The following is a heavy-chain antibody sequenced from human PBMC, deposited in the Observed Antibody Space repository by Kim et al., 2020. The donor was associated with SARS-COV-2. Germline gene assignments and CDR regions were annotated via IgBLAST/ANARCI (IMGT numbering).Heavy chain of an antibody. Sequence: ASVNVSCRASGYTFTAYWIHWVRQAPGQGLEWMGRINPNSGATNSAQKFQGRVTMTRDTSINTAYMELSSLTSDDSALYFCARGYSESQMNWLDPWDQGALVTVAS. V-gene: IGHV1-2*06. CDR1: GYTFTAYW. J-gene: IGHJ5*02. CDR2: INPNSGAT. D-gene: IGHD3-22*01. CDR3: ARGYSESQMNWLDP.